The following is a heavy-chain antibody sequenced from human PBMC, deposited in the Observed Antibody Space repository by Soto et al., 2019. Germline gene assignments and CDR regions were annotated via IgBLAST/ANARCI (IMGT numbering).Heavy chain of an antibody. V-gene: IGHV1-2*02. Sequence: ASVKVSCKASGYTFTGYYMHWVRQAPGQGLEWMGWINPNSGGTNYAQKFQGRVTMTRDTSISTAYMELSRLRSEDTAVYYCARGDYSSSGMDVWGQGTTVTVSS. CDR1: GYTFTGYY. CDR3: ARGDYSSSGMDV. D-gene: IGHD6-6*01. J-gene: IGHJ6*02. CDR2: INPNSGGT.